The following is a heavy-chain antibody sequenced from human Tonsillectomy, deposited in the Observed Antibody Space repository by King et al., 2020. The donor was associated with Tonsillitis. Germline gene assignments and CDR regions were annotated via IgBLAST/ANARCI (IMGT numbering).Heavy chain of an antibody. J-gene: IGHJ4*02. CDR1: GGSFSGYY. Sequence: VQLQQWGAGLLKPSETLSLTCAVYGGSFSGYYWSWIRQPPGKGLEWIGEINHSGSTNYNPSLKSRVTISVDTSKNQFSLKLSSVTAADTAVYYCARGMGYSSGWSDFDYWGQGTLVTVSS. D-gene: IGHD6-19*01. V-gene: IGHV4-34*01. CDR2: INHSGST. CDR3: ARGMGYSSGWSDFDY.